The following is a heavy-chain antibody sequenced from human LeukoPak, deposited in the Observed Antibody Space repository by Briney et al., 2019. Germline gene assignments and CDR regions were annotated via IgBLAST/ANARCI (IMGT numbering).Heavy chain of an antibody. Sequence: GGSLRLSCAASGFTFSSYGISWVRQAPGKGLEWVSAISGSGGSTHYSDSVKGRFTISRDNSKNTLYLQMNSLRAEDTAVYYCARDTNWGFDYWGQGTLVTVSS. CDR1: GFTFSSYG. CDR3: ARDTNWGFDY. J-gene: IGHJ4*02. CDR2: ISGSGGST. V-gene: IGHV3-23*01. D-gene: IGHD7-27*01.